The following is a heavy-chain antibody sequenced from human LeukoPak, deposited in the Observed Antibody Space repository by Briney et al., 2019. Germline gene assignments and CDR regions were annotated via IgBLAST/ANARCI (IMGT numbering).Heavy chain of an antibody. CDR2: ISYSGST. V-gene: IGHV4-39*01. J-gene: IGHJ5*02. CDR1: GYY. D-gene: IGHD6-19*01. CDR3: ARHSNGWSTNRPWFDP. Sequence: SETLSLTCTVSGYYWGWIRQPPGKGLEWIGSISYSGSTYYNPSLESRVTIFVDTSKNHFSLSLTSVTAADTAVYYCARHSNGWSTNRPWFDPWGQGTLVTVSS.